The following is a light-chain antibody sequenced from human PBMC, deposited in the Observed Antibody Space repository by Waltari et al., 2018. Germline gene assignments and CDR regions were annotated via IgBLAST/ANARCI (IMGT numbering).Light chain of an antibody. J-gene: IGKJ1*01. CDR3: QHYVRLPAT. CDR2: GAS. Sequence: EIVLTQSPGTLCLSPGESATISCRASQSVRGSLAWYQQKAGQAPRLLIYGASSRATGIPDRFSGSGAGTDFSLTISRLEPEDFAVYYCQHYVRLPATFGQGTKVEI. V-gene: IGKV3-20*01. CDR1: QSVRGS.